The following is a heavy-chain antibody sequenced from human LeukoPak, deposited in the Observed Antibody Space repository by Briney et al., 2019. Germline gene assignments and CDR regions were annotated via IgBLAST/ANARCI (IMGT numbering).Heavy chain of an antibody. J-gene: IGHJ4*02. D-gene: IGHD2-15*01. CDR2: ISDTGYYI. CDR1: GFTFSRYS. CDR3: ANHLACGSTTCPSFDN. V-gene: IGHV3-21*01. Sequence: PGGSLRLSCAASGFTFSRYSMSWVRQAPGKGLEWVSSISDTGYYIYYADSVKGRFTISRDNAKNSLSLQMNNLRAEDTAVYYCANHLACGSTTCPSFDNWGQGTLVTVSS.